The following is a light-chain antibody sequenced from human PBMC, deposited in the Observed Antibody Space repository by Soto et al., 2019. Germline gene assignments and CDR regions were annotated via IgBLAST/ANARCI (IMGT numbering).Light chain of an antibody. CDR3: QKYNSAPYT. V-gene: IGKV1-27*01. CDR2: AAS. CDR1: QGISNY. J-gene: IGKJ2*01. Sequence: DIQMTQSPSSLSASIGDRVTITCRASQGISNYLAWYQQKPGKVPKLLIYAASTLQSGVPSRFSGSGSGTXXXXTXXXLXPXDVATYHCQKYNSAPYTFGQGTKLEIK.